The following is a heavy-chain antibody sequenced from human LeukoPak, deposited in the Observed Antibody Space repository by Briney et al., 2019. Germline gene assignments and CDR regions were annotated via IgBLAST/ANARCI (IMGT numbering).Heavy chain of an antibody. CDR2: IYPGDSDT. CDR3: ARRGTWGGSDYFDG. V-gene: IGHV5-51*01. CDR1: GCSFTSYW. D-gene: IGHD3-16*01. Sequence: GESLKISCKGSGCSFTSYWIGWVRQLPRKGLEWMGIIYPGDSDTRYNPSFQGQVTISADKSISTAYLQWSCLKASDTAMFYCARRGTWGGSDYFDGWGQGTLVTVS. J-gene: IGHJ4*02.